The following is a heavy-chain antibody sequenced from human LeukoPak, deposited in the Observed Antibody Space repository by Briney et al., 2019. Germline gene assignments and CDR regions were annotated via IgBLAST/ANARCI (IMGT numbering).Heavy chain of an antibody. CDR1: GFTFSSYA. V-gene: IGHV3-30*04. D-gene: IGHD3-10*01. J-gene: IGHJ4*02. Sequence: GGSLRLSCAASGFTFSSYAMHWVRQAPGKGLEWVAVISYDGSNKYYADSVKGRFTISRDNSKNTLYLQMNSLRAEDTAVYYCAKVWRGGYFDYWGQGTLVTVSS. CDR3: AKVWRGGYFDY. CDR2: ISYDGSNK.